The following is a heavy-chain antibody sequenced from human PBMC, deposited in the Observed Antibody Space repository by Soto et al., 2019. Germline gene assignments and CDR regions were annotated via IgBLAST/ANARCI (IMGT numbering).Heavy chain of an antibody. V-gene: IGHV1-18*01. CDR1: GYTFTSYG. CDR2: ISAYNGNT. CDR3: ARERFLEWYSQPNCLFDY. Sequence: QVQLVQYGAEVKKPGASVKVSCKASGYTFTSYGISWVRQAPGQGLEWMGWISAYNGNTNYAQKLQGRVTMTTDTSTSTAYMELRSLRSDDTAVYYCARERFLEWYSQPNCLFDYWGQGTLVTVSS. D-gene: IGHD3-3*01. J-gene: IGHJ4*02.